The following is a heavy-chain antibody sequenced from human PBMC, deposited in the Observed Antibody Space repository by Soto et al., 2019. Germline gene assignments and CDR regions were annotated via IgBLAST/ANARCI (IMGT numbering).Heavy chain of an antibody. CDR3: AWYGDSTTYYFDY. J-gene: IGHJ4*02. CDR2: IYYSGST. CDR1: GGSSSSSSYY. D-gene: IGHD4-17*01. Sequence: SETLSLTCTVSGGSSSSSSYYWGWIRQPPGKGLEWIGSIYYSGSTYYNPSLKSRVTISVDTSKNQFSLKLSSVTAADTAVYYCAWYGDSTTYYFDYWGQGTLVTV. V-gene: IGHV4-39*01.